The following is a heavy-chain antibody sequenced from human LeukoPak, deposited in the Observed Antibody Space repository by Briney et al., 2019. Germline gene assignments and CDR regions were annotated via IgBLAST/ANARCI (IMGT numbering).Heavy chain of an antibody. CDR2: ITGSGSNA. CDR3: AKSMGSSSAYRFEY. Sequence: GSLRLSCAASGFTFDSFAMNWVRQAPGKGLEWVSTITGSGSNAYSADSVKGRFTISRDNSKNTLYLQMNSLSSEDTAVYYCAKSMGSSSAYRFEYWGQGTLVTVSS. D-gene: IGHD6-13*01. V-gene: IGHV3-23*01. J-gene: IGHJ4*02. CDR1: GFTFDSFA.